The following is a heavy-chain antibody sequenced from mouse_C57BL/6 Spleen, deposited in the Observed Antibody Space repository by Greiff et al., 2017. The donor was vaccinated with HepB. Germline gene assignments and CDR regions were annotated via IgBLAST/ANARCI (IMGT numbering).Heavy chain of an antibody. CDR2: ISDGGSYT. Sequence: EVQVVESGGGLVKPGGSLKLSCAASGFTFSSYAMSWVRQTPEKRLEWVATISDGGSYTYYPDNVKGRFTISRDNAKNNLYLQMSHLKSEDTAMYYCARGGKPFDYWGQGTTLTVSS. J-gene: IGHJ2*01. CDR3: ARGGKPFDY. D-gene: IGHD2-1*01. V-gene: IGHV5-4*01. CDR1: GFTFSSYA.